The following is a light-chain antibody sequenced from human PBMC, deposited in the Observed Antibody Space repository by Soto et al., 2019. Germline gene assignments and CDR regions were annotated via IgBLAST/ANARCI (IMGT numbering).Light chain of an antibody. CDR2: DAA. Sequence: EIVLTQSPATVSLSPGERATLSCRASQSVTTYLAWYQQKPGQAPRLLIYDAANRATGIPARFSGSGSGTDFSLTINSLELEDFAVYYCQQRINWPLTFGGGTKVEIK. J-gene: IGKJ4*01. V-gene: IGKV3-11*01. CDR1: QSVTTY. CDR3: QQRINWPLT.